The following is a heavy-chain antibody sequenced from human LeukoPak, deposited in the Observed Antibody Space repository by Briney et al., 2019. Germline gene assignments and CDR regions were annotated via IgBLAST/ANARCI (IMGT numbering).Heavy chain of an antibody. CDR2: INPSGGST. J-gene: IGHJ4*02. V-gene: IGHV1-46*01. D-gene: IGHD6-19*01. Sequence: GASVKVSCKASGYTFTSYYMHWVRQAPGQGLEWMGIINPSGGSTNYAQKFQGRVTMTRDTSTNTVYMELSSLRSDDTAVYYCARAPYTSGWYIDYWGQGTLVTVSS. CDR3: ARAPYTSGWYIDY. CDR1: GYTFTSYY.